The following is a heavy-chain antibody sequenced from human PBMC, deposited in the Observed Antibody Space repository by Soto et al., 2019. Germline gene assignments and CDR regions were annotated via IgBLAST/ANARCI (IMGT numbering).Heavy chain of an antibody. CDR3: ARVSAAGTRWLDS. J-gene: IGHJ5*01. Sequence: QVQLQESGPGLVQPSQTLSLTCTVSGASISSGGFYWSWIRQFPGKGLEWIGYIDYRGRTFYNPSLKSRATISRDTSKSQFSLNVNSVTAADTAVFYCARVSAAGTRWLDSWGQGTLVTVSS. CDR2: IDYRGRT. CDR1: GASISSGGFY. D-gene: IGHD6-13*01. V-gene: IGHV4-31*03.